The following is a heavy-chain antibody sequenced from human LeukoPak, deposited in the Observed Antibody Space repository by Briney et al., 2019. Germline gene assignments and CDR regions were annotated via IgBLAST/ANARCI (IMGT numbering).Heavy chain of an antibody. D-gene: IGHD3-10*01. CDR1: GGSFXGYY. Sequence: XVYGGSFXGYYWSWIRQPPGKGLEWIGEINHSGSTNYDPSLKSRVTISVDTSKNQFSLKLSSVTAADTAVYYCARGARITMVRGVNKYNWFDPWGQGTLVTVSS. J-gene: IGHJ5*02. V-gene: IGHV4-34*01. CDR3: ARGARITMVRGVNKYNWFDP. CDR2: INHSGST.